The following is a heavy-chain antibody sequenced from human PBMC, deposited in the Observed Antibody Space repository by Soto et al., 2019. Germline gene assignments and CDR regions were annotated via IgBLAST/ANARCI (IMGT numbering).Heavy chain of an antibody. CDR3: ARGKYCSGGSCYGGNYYGMDV. CDR1: GYTFTGYY. D-gene: IGHD2-15*01. Sequence: GASVKVSCKASGYTFTGYYMHWVRQAPGQGLEWMGWINPNSGGTNYAQKFQGRVTMTRDTSISTAYMELSRLRSDDTAVYYCARGKYCSGGSCYGGNYYGMDVWGQGTTVTVFS. CDR2: INPNSGGT. J-gene: IGHJ6*02. V-gene: IGHV1-2*02.